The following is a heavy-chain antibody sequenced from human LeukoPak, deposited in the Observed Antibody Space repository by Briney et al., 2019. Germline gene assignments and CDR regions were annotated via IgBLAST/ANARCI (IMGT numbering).Heavy chain of an antibody. CDR1: GYTFTSYG. J-gene: IGHJ4*02. Sequence: ASVKVSCKASGYTFTSYGISWVRQATGQGLEWMGWMNPNSGNTGYAQKFQGRVTITRNTSISTAYMELSSLRSEDTAVYYCARVGYSSGWYLTPVTYFDYWGQGTLVTVSS. CDR3: ARVGYSSGWYLTPVTYFDY. CDR2: MNPNSGNT. V-gene: IGHV1-8*03. D-gene: IGHD6-19*01.